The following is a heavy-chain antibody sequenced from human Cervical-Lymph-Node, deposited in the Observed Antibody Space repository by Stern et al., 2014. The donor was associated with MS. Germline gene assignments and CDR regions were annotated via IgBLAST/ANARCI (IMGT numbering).Heavy chain of an antibody. CDR3: ARASTTANNYYDGVDV. D-gene: IGHD1-1*01. CDR1: GYTFTDYY. Sequence: VQLVESGAEVKNPGASVKVSCKASGYTFTDYYMQWMREAPGQGLEWMGWINPTNGGPKSAQKFQGWVTMTRDTSPSTAYMELSRLRSDDTAIYYCARASTTANNYYDGVDVWGQGTTVTVTS. J-gene: IGHJ6*02. CDR2: INPTNGGP. V-gene: IGHV1-2*04.